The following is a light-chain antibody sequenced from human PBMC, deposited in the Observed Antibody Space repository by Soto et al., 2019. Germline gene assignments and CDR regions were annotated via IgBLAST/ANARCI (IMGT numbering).Light chain of an antibody. Sequence: EVEMTQSPATVSVSPGERVTLSCRASQRVSSNVAWYQQKPGQAPRVLIFGASTRATGTPARFSGSGSGTEFTLTISSLQPEDFAVYYWQQYNIWPPYTFGQGTKLEIK. CDR1: QRVSSN. J-gene: IGKJ2*01. CDR3: QQYNIWPPYT. CDR2: GAS. V-gene: IGKV3-15*01.